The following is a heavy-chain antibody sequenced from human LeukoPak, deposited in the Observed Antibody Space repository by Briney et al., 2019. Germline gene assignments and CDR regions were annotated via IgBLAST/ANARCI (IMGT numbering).Heavy chain of an antibody. D-gene: IGHD3-16*01. CDR1: GFTFSSYG. CDR2: IWYDGSNK. CDR3: ARDYVRGNAAFDI. J-gene: IGHJ3*02. Sequence: TGGSLRLSCAASGFTFSSYGMHWVRQAPGKGLEWVAVIWYDGSNKYYADSVKGRFTISRDNSKNTLYLQMNSLRAEDTAVYYCARDYVRGNAAFDIRGQGTMVTVSS. V-gene: IGHV3-33*01.